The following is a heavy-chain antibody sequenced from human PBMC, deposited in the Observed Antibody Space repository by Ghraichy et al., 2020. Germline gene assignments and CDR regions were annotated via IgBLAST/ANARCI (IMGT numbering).Heavy chain of an antibody. V-gene: IGHV3-30*04. CDR1: GFTFSDYP. J-gene: IGHJ4*02. CDR2: FASDGRRK. CDR3: AREGAGDGSGSSPDY. Sequence: GGSLRLSCATSGFTFSDYPMHWARQAPGKGLEGVAVFASDGRRKFYADSVKGRFTISRDNSKNTLYLQMNSLREEDTAMYYCAREGAGDGSGSSPDYWGQGTLVTVTS. D-gene: IGHD3-10*01.